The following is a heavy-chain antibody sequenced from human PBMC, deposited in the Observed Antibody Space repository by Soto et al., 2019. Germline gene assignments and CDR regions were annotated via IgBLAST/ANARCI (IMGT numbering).Heavy chain of an antibody. CDR2: INDSGNI. V-gene: IGHV4-34*01. Sequence: QVQLQQWGAGLLKPSETLSLTCAVYGGSFSGYQWSWIRQTPGKGLEWIGEINDSGNINYNPSLERRVTILVDTAKKQISLKLSPVTAADTAVYYCARGLIVWFGELTRRGGYYYYMDVWGKGTTVTVSS. CDR3: ARGLIVWFGELTRRGGYYYYMDV. J-gene: IGHJ6*03. D-gene: IGHD3-10*01. CDR1: GGSFSGYQ.